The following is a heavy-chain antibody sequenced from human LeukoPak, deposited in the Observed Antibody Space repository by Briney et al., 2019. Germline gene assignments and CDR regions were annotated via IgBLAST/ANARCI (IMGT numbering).Heavy chain of an antibody. CDR3: AREGRYCSSTSCRPPIV. J-gene: IGHJ4*02. Sequence: RASVKVSCKASGYTFTSYGISWVRQAPGQRLEWMGWISAYNGNTNYAQKLQGRVTMTTDTSTSTAYMELRSLRSDDTAVYYCAREGRYCSSTSCRPPIVWGQGTLVTVSS. CDR2: ISAYNGNT. CDR1: GYTFTSYG. D-gene: IGHD2-2*01. V-gene: IGHV1-18*01.